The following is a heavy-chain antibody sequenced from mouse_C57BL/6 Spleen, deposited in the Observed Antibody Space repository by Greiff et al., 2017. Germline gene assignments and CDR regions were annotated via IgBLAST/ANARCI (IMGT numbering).Heavy chain of an antibody. CDR2: ISYDGSN. CDR3: ARGDYDGLMDY. D-gene: IGHD2-4*01. V-gene: IGHV3-6*01. Sequence: EVKLQESGPGLVKPSQSLSLTCSVTGYSITSGYYWNCLRQFPGNKLEWMCYISYDGSNNYNPSLKNRISITRDTSKNQFFLKLNSVTTEDTATYYCARGDYDGLMDYWGQGTSVTVSS. J-gene: IGHJ4*01. CDR1: GYSITSGYY.